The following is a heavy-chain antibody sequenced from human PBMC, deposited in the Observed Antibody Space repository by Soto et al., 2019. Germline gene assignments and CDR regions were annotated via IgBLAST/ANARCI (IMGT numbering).Heavy chain of an antibody. Sequence: GGSLRLSCAASGFTFSNYVMRWVRQVPGKGLEWVSSIGVAGDTHYAESVKGRFSISRDNSKNTLYLQMSSLRDEDTAVYYCAKGAGYYFHYWGQGTLVTVSS. CDR1: GFTFSNYV. CDR3: AKGAGYYFHY. D-gene: IGHD1-26*01. J-gene: IGHJ4*02. V-gene: IGHV3-23*01. CDR2: SIGVAGDT.